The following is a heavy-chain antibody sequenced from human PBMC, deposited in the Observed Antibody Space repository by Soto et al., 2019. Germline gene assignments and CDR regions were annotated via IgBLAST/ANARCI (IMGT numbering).Heavy chain of an antibody. CDR2: FDPEDGET. J-gene: IGHJ4*02. D-gene: IGHD3-10*01. CDR1: GYTLTELS. V-gene: IGHV1-24*01. CDR3: ATDVAVVRGVNFDY. Sequence: ASVKVSCKVSGYTLTELSMHWVRQAPGKGLEWMGGFDPEDGETIYAQKFQGRVTMTEDTSTDTAYMELSSLRSEDTAVYYCATDVAVVRGVNFDYWGQGTLVTFS.